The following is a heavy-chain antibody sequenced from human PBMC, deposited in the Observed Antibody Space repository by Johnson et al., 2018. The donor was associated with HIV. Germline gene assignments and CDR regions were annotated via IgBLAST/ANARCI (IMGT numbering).Heavy chain of an antibody. CDR2: IGTRSDT. D-gene: IGHD3-16*01. CDR1: GFAFSTYD. J-gene: IGHJ3*02. Sequence: VQLVEFGGALVQPGGSTRLSCVASGFAFSTYDMHWVRQVPGKGLEWVGAIGTRSDTYYPASVKGRFTISRENARNSLYLQMNSLRVEDTAVYYCAREDTPFGSPHEGDAFDIWGQGTRVTVFS. CDR3: AREDTPFGSPHEGDAFDI. V-gene: IGHV3-13*01.